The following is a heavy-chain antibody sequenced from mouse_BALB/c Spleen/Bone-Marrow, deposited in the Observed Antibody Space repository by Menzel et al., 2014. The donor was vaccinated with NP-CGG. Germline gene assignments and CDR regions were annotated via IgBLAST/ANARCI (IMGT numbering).Heavy chain of an antibody. CDR1: GFNIKDTY. V-gene: IGHV14-3*02. CDR2: IDPANGNT. Sequence: EVKLVESGAELVKPGASVKLSCTASGFNIKDTYMHWVKQRPEQGLEWIGRIDPANGNTKYDPKFQGKATITADTSSNTAYLQLSSLTSEDTAVYYCAPYYYGSSLFAYWVQGTLVTVSA. D-gene: IGHD1-1*01. CDR3: APYYYGSSLFAY. J-gene: IGHJ3*01.